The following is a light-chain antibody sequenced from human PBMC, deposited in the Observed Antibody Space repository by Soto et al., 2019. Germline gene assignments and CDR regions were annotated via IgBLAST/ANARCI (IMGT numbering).Light chain of an antibody. J-gene: IGKJ2*01. CDR1: QSVSSY. Sequence: EIVLTQSPATLSLSPGERATLSCRASQSVSSYLAWYQQKPGQAPRLLIYYASSRATGIPARFSGSGSGTDFTLTISSLEPEDFAVYYCQQRSNWPPGYTFGQGTKLEIK. CDR2: YAS. CDR3: QQRSNWPPGYT. V-gene: IGKV3-11*01.